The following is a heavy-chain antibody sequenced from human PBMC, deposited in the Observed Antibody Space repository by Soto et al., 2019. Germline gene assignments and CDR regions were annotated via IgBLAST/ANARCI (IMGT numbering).Heavy chain of an antibody. CDR1: GYTFTSSD. V-gene: IGHV1-18*04. J-gene: IGHJ5*02. CDR2: ISAYNGNT. CDR3: ARVRSPGHPPYNWFDP. Sequence: QVQLVQSGGEVKKPGASVRVSCKASGYTFTSSDITWVRQAPGQGLEWMGWISAYNGNTNYAQQLQGRVNMTTDTSTNTAYMELSNLISDDTAVYFCARVRSPGHPPYNWFDPWGQGTLVTVSS.